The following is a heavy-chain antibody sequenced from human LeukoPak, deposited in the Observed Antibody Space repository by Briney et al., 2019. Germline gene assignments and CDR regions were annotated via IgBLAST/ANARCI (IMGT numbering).Heavy chain of an antibody. D-gene: IGHD6-6*01. CDR1: GFTFSNYD. V-gene: IGHV3-33*06. J-gene: IGHJ4*02. CDR3: AKDSRSSSIDF. Sequence: GRSLRLSCAASGFTFSNYDMHWVRQAPGKGLEWVAVVWSDGMNKYYADSVKGRFTISRDNSKDTLYLEMNSLRAEDTALYYCAKDSRSSSIDFWGKGTLVTVS. CDR2: VWSDGMNK.